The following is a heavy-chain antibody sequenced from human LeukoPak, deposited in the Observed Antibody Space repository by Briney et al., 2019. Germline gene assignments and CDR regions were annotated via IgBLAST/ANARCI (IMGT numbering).Heavy chain of an antibody. D-gene: IGHD3-16*01. CDR3: ARGGGLDV. J-gene: IGHJ6*02. CDR2: INHNGNVN. CDR1: GFTFSSYW. Sequence: GGSLRLSCAASGFTFSSYWMNWARQAPGKGLEWVASINHNGNVNYYVDSVKGRFTISRDNAKNSLYLRMSNLRAEDTAVYFCARGGGLDVWGQGATVTVSS. V-gene: IGHV3-7*03.